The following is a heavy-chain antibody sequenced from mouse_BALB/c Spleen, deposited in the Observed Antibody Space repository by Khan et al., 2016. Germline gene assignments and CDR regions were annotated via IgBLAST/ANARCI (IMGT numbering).Heavy chain of an antibody. CDR3: ARVPY. J-gene: IGHJ3*01. Sequence: QVQLKQSGAELMKPGASVNISCKATGYTFSSYWIEWVKERPGHGLEWIGEILPGSGTTNYNGNLTGKATFTAETSSSTAYMQLSSLTSEDSAVYYCARVPYLGQGTLVTVSA. CDR1: GYTFSSYW. V-gene: IGHV1-9*01. CDR2: ILPGSGTT.